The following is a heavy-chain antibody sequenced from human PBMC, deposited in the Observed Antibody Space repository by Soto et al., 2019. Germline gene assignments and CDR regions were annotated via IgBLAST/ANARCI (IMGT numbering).Heavy chain of an antibody. D-gene: IGHD5-12*01. CDR1: GGSISSYY. CDR2: IYYSGST. Sequence: QVQLQESGPGLVKPSETLSLTCTVSGGSISSYYWSWIRQPPGKGLEWIGYIYYSGSTNYNPSLKSRVTISVDTSKNQFSLKLSSVTAADTAVYYCARHAGGWLQLHPGAFDYWGQGTLVTVSS. V-gene: IGHV4-59*08. CDR3: ARHAGGWLQLHPGAFDY. J-gene: IGHJ4*02.